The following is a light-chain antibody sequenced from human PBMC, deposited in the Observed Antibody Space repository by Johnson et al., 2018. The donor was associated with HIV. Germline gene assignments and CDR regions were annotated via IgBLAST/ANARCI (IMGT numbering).Light chain of an antibody. V-gene: IGLV1-51*02. CDR1: SSNIGNNY. CDR2: ENN. Sequence: QSVLTQPPSVSAAPGQKVTISCSGSSSNIGNNYVSWYQQLPGTAPKLLIYENNKRPSGIPDRFSGSKSGTSATLGITGLQTGDEVDYYCGTWDSSLSAGGYVFGTGTKVTVL. CDR3: GTWDSSLSAGGYV. J-gene: IGLJ1*01.